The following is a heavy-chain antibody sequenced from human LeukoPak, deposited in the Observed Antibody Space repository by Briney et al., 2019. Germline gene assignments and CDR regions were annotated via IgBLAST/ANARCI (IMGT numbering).Heavy chain of an antibody. CDR1: GFTFSNAW. CDR3: TTERYQPLEDFDY. CDR2: IKSKTDGGTT. J-gene: IGHJ4*02. Sequence: GGSLRLSCAASGFTFSNAWMSWVRQAPGKGLEWVGRIKSKTDGGTTDYAAPVKGRFTISRDDSKNTLYLQMNSLKTEDTAVYYCTTERYQPLEDFDYWGQGTLVTVSS. D-gene: IGHD2-2*01. V-gene: IGHV3-15*01.